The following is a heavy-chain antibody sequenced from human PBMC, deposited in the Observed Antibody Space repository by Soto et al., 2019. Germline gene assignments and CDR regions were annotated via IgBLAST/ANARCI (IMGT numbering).Heavy chain of an antibody. CDR3: GRVVEGATRHTDFDA. CDR2: VYXRGGA. D-gene: IGHD1-1*01. Sequence: PSETISLSCAVSCGSIHTRHSFWGWIRQPPRKGLEFIANVYXRGGAHYNPSFKSRVTISVDTATNKVSLRMSSLTAADTDVYFCGRVVEGATRHTDFDAWGQGTLVTVSS. CDR1: CGSIHTRHSF. J-gene: IGHJ5*02. V-gene: IGHV4-39*01.